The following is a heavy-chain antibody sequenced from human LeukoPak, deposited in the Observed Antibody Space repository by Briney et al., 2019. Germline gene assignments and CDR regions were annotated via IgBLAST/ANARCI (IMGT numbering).Heavy chain of an antibody. V-gene: IGHV3-23*01. J-gene: IGHJ4*02. D-gene: IGHD2-15*01. CDR1: GFTFDSYA. CDR3: AKVRVAGAATPSFDF. Sequence: GGSLRLSCAASGFTFDSYAMSWVRQTPGKGLEWVSTISGSGGSTYYADSVKGRFTISRDNSKNTLYLQMNSLRAEDTAVYYCAKVRVAGAATPSFDFWGQGTLVTLSS. CDR2: ISGSGGST.